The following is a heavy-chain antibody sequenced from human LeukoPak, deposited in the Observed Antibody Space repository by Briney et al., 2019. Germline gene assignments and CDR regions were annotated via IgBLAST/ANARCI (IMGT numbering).Heavy chain of an antibody. D-gene: IGHD2-21*02. V-gene: IGHV3-30*18. Sequence: GGSLRLSCAASGFTFSSYGMHWVRQAPGKGLEWVAVISYDGSNKYYADSVKGRFTISRDNSKNTLYLQMNSLRAEDAAVYYCAKSRKKSVTAIPDFDYWGQGTLVTVSS. CDR2: ISYDGSNK. CDR1: GFTFSSYG. J-gene: IGHJ4*02. CDR3: AKSRKKSVTAIPDFDY.